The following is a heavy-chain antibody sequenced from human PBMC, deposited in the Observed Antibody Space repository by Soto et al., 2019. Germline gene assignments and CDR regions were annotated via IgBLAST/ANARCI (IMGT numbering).Heavy chain of an antibody. D-gene: IGHD6-19*01. CDR1: GYTFSNFG. CDR2: ISPNSEKT. Sequence: ASVKVSCKASGYTFSNFGISWVRQAPGEGLEWMGWISPNSEKTKIAQKLQGRVTMTTDTSTSTAYMELRSLRSDDTAVYYCARGAKQWLKFFYAFDIWGQGTMVTVSS. V-gene: IGHV1-18*01. J-gene: IGHJ3*02. CDR3: ARGAKQWLKFFYAFDI.